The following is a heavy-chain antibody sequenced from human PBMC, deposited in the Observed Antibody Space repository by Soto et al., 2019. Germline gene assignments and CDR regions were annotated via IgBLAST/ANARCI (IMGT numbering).Heavy chain of an antibody. J-gene: IGHJ6*02. V-gene: IGHV1-69*01. CDR2: IIPISDTT. CDR3: ARAQGSSTSLEIYYYYYCGGDV. Sequence: QVQLVQSGAEVKKPGSSVKVSCKASGGTFSSYAISWVRQAPGQGLEWMGGIIPISDTTNYAQKFQGRVTITADETTSTAYMELSSLRSEDTAVYYCARAQGSSTSLEIYYYYYCGGDVGGQGTAVTVSS. CDR1: GGTFSSYA. D-gene: IGHD2-2*01.